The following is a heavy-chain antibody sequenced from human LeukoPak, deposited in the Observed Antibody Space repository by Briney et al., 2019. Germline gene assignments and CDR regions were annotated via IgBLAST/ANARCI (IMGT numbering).Heavy chain of an antibody. CDR2: ISAYNGNT. J-gene: IGHJ5*02. Sequence: GASVNVSCKASGYTFTSYGITWVRLAPGQGLEWMGWISAYNGNTNYAQVFQGRVIMTTDTSTNTAYMELRSLRADDTAMYYCARDPSYDSSGYPNWFDPWGQGTLVTVSS. D-gene: IGHD3-22*01. CDR3: ARDPSYDSSGYPNWFDP. CDR1: GYTFTSYG. V-gene: IGHV1-18*01.